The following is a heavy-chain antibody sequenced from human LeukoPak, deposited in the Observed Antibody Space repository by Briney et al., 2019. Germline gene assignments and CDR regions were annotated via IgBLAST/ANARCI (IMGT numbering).Heavy chain of an antibody. CDR1: GFTFGNAW. CDR3: TTLRDAYGDYEL. Sequence: GGSLRLSCAGSGFTFGNAWMSWVRQAPGKGLEWVGLIKSNTDGGTTDYAAPVKGRFSISRDDSKKTLYLQMNSLKIEDTAVYYCTTLRDAYGDYELWGQGTLVTVSS. D-gene: IGHD4-17*01. J-gene: IGHJ4*02. CDR2: IKSNTDGGTT. V-gene: IGHV3-15*01.